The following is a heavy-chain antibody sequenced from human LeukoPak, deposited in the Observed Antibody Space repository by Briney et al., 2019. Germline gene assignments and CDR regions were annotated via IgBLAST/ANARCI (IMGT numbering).Heavy chain of an antibody. CDR1: GFTFSSYW. CDR3: ARPGLTTHYGMDV. V-gene: IGHV3-74*01. J-gene: IGHJ6*02. Sequence: QPGGSLSLSCAVSGFTFSSYWMHWVRPAPPKGVVWVSRINSDESSTSYADSAQERITITRDNAQNTLYLQMNSLGADTNVDLYFARPGLTTHYGMDVWGQGTTVTVSS. D-gene: IGHD2/OR15-2a*01. CDR2: INSDESST.